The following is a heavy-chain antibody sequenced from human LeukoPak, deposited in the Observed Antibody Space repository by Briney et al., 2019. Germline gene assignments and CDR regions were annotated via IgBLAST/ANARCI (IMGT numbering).Heavy chain of an antibody. CDR3: ARDLQYYDILTGPDAFDI. J-gene: IGHJ3*02. V-gene: IGHV1-18*01. CDR2: ISAYNGNT. D-gene: IGHD3-9*01. Sequence: GASVKVSCKASGGTFSSYAISWVRQAPGQGLEWMGWISAYNGNTNYAQKLQGRVTMTTDTSTSTAYMELRSLRSDDTAVYYCARDLQYYDILTGPDAFDIWGQGTMVTVSS. CDR1: GGTFSSYA.